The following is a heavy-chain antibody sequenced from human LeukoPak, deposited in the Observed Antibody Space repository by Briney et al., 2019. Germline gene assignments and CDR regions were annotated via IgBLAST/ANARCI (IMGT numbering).Heavy chain of an antibody. CDR2: IYHSGIT. J-gene: IGHJ4*02. CDR1: GVAFSNYY. D-gene: IGHD3-3*01. CDR3: ARRWSGDYPYFDY. Sequence: SETLSLTCSVSGVAFSNYYWSWIRQPPGKGLEWIAYIYHSGITSYNPSLEGRVSISIDTSKNQFSLKLRSVTAADTAVYYCARRWSGDYPYFDYWGQGTLVTASS. V-gene: IGHV4-59*08.